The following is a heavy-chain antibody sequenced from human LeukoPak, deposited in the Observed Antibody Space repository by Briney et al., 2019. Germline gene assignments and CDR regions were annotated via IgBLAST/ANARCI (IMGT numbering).Heavy chain of an antibody. CDR3: ARDRDSSGDY. CDR2: IIPILGIA. D-gene: IGHD6-25*01. J-gene: IGHJ4*02. V-gene: IGHV1-69*04. CDR1: GGTFSSYT. Sequence: SVKVSCKASGGTFSSYTISWVRQAPGQGFEWMGRIIPILGIANYAQKFQGRVTITADKSTSTAYMELSSLRSEDTAVYYCARDRDSSGDYWGQGTLVTVSS.